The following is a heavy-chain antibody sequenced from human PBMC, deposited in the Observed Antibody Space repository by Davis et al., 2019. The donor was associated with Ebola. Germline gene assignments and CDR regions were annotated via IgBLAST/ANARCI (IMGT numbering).Heavy chain of an antibody. CDR3: ASLRRTITGMDDGFDI. D-gene: IGHD2-8*02. CDR1: GNSFTSHW. Sequence: GESLKISCKDSGNSFTSHWIGWVRQMPGKGLEWMGIIYDTRYSPSFRGQVSISADKSISTAYLQWSSLKASDTAMYYCASLRRTITGMDDGFDIWGQGTMVTVSS. CDR2: IYDT. J-gene: IGHJ3*02. V-gene: IGHV5-51*01.